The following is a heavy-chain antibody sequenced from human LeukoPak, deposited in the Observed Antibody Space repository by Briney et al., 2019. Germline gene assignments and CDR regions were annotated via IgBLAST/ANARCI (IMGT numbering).Heavy chain of an antibody. Sequence: PGGSLRLSCAASGFTFSSYGMHWVRQAPGKGLEWVAVISYDGSNKYYADSVKGRFTISRDNSKNTLYLQMNSLRAEDTAVYYCARDKAMVRGVFYYYYMDVWGKGTTVTVSS. J-gene: IGHJ6*03. D-gene: IGHD3-10*01. CDR1: GFTFSSYG. CDR3: ARDKAMVRGVFYYYYMDV. CDR2: ISYDGSNK. V-gene: IGHV3-30*03.